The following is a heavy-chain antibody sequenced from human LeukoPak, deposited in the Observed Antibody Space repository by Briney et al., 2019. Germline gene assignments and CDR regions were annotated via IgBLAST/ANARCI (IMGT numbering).Heavy chain of an antibody. J-gene: IGHJ4*02. Sequence: QPGGSLRLSCAASGFTFSSYAMSWVRQAPEKGLEWVSAITGSGDITYYADSVKGRFTVSRDNSKNTLYLQMNSLRAEDTAMYYCARGLGYCTSTTCLLPFDYWGQGTLVTVSS. CDR3: ARGLGYCTSTTCLLPFDY. D-gene: IGHD2-2*01. CDR1: GFTFSSYA. V-gene: IGHV3-23*01. CDR2: ITGSGDIT.